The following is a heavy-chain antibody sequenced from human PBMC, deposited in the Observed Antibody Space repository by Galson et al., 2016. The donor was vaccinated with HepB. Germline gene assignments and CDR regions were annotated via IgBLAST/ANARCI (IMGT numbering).Heavy chain of an antibody. CDR3: AKVNWNNDNY. CDR2: MSGSEGNT. V-gene: IGHV3-23*01. CDR1: GFTTYA. Sequence: SLRLSCAGFGFTTYAMSWVRQAPGKGLEWVSAMSGSEGNTHYADSVRGRFTISRDTSKKTLFLQINSLRAEDTAVYYCAKVNWNNDNYWGEGTLVIVSS. D-gene: IGHD1/OR15-1a*01. J-gene: IGHJ4*02.